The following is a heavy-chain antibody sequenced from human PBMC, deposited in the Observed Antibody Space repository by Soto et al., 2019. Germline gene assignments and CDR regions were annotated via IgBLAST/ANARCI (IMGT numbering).Heavy chain of an antibody. V-gene: IGHV2-5*01. J-gene: IGHJ5*02. CDR1: GFSLSTSGVG. Sequence: QITLKESGPTLVKPTQTLTLTCTFSGFSLSTSGVGVGWIRQPPGKALEWLALIYWNDDKRYSPSLKSRLTITKDPSKNQVVLTMTNMDPVDTATYYCAHRSSTGWFDPWGQGTLVTVSS. CDR2: IYWNDDK. D-gene: IGHD4-17*01. CDR3: AHRSSTGWFDP.